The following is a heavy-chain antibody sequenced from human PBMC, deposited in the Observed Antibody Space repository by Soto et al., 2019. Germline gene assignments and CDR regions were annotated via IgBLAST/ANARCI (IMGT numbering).Heavy chain of an antibody. CDR2: IRSKAYGETT. J-gene: IGHJ4*02. CDR1: GCTFGDYA. Sequence: GGALILSCTTSGCTFGDYAMSWFLQAPGKGLEWVGFIRSKAYGETTEYAASVKGRLTISRDDSKSIAYLQMNSLKTEDTAVYYCTGSGTSPAAGDYWGQGTLVTISS. V-gene: IGHV3-49*03. CDR3: TGSGTSPAAGDY. D-gene: IGHD1-1*01.